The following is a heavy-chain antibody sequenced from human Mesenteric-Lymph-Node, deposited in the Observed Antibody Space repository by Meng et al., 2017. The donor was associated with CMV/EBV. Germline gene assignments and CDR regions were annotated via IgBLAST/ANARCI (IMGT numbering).Heavy chain of an antibody. Sequence: GESLKISCAASGFTFSSYSMNWVRQAPGKGLEWVSSISSSSSYIYYADSVKGRFTISRDNAKNSLYLQMNSLRAEDTAVYYCARSHGDIYYYGMDVRGQGTTVTVSS. CDR3: ARSHGDIYYYGMDV. V-gene: IGHV3-21*01. CDR1: GFTFSSYS. D-gene: IGHD4-17*01. CDR2: ISSSSSYI. J-gene: IGHJ6*02.